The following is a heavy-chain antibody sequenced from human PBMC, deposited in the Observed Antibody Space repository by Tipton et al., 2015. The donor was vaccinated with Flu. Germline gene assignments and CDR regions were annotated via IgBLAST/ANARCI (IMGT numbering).Heavy chain of an antibody. V-gene: IGHV3-9*01. Sequence: SLRLSCAASGFTFDDYAMHWVRQAPGKGLEWVSGISWNSGSIGYADSVKGRFTISRDNAKNSLYLQMNSLRAEDTALYYCAKENGPDIAARPFDYWGQGTLVTVSS. D-gene: IGHD6-6*01. CDR1: GFTFDDYA. CDR2: ISWNSGSI. CDR3: AKENGPDIAARPFDY. J-gene: IGHJ4*02.